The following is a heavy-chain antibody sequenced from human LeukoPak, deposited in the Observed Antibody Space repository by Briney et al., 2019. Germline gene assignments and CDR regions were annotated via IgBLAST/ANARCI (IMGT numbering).Heavy chain of an antibody. CDR3: AREGPAAIFVSNWFDP. CDR1: GFTFSSYS. J-gene: IGHJ5*02. CDR2: ISSSSSYI. D-gene: IGHD2-2*02. Sequence: GGSLRLSCAASGFTFSSYSMNWVRQAPGKGLEWVSSISSSSSYIYYADSVKGRFTISRDNAKNSLYLQMNSLRAEDTAVYYCAREGPAAIFVSNWFDPWGQGTLVTVSS. V-gene: IGHV3-21*01.